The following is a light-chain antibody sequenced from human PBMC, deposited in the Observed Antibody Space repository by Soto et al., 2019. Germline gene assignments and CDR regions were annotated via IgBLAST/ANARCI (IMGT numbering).Light chain of an antibody. CDR2: DAS. CDR1: QSVSSSF. J-gene: IGKJ4*01. V-gene: IGKV3-20*01. Sequence: EIVLTQSPGTLSLSPGERATLSSTSSQSVSSSFLAWYQQKPGQAPRLLIYDASSRATGIPDRFSGSGSGTDFTLTISRLEPEDFAVFYCQQYGSSPLTFGGGTKVDIK. CDR3: QQYGSSPLT.